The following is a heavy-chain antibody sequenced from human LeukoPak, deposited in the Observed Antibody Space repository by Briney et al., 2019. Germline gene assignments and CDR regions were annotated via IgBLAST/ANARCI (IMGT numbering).Heavy chain of an antibody. Sequence: ASVKVSCKASGYTFTSYAMNWVRQAPGQGLEWMGWINTNTGNPTYAQGFTGRFVFSLDTSVSTAYLQISSLKAEDTAVYYCARVYDILTGYYAAYYYYGMDVWGQGTTVTVSS. D-gene: IGHD3-9*01. CDR2: INTNTGNP. CDR1: GYTFTSYA. V-gene: IGHV7-4-1*02. J-gene: IGHJ6*02. CDR3: ARVYDILTGYYAAYYYYGMDV.